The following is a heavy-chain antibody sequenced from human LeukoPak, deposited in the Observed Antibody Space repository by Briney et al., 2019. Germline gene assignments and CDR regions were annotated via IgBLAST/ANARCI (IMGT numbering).Heavy chain of an antibody. Sequence: GGSLRLSCAASGLNFRSSWMSWIRQAPGKGLERVANINQDGSEKYYVDSVKGRFTISRDNAKNSLYLQMSSLRVEDTAVYYCARASYSYFDYWDQGTLVVVST. D-gene: IGHD1-26*01. CDR1: GLNFRSSW. CDR2: INQDGSEK. V-gene: IGHV3-7*01. CDR3: ARASYSYFDY. J-gene: IGHJ4*02.